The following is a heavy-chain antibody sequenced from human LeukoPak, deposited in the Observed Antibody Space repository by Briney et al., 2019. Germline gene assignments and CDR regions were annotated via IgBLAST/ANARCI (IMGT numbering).Heavy chain of an antibody. Sequence: GASVKVSCKVSGYTLTELSMHWVRQAPGKGLEWTGGFDPEDGETIYAQKFQGRVTMTEDTSTDTAYMELSSLRSEDAAVYYCATTYYYDSSGYFWGQGTLVTVSS. CDR2: FDPEDGET. CDR1: GYTLTELS. D-gene: IGHD3-22*01. J-gene: IGHJ4*02. CDR3: ATTYYYDSSGYF. V-gene: IGHV1-24*01.